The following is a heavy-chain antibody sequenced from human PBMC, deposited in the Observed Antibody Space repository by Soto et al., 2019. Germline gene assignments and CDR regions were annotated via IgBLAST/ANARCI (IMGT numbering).Heavy chain of an antibody. D-gene: IGHD3-3*01. J-gene: IGHJ4*02. CDR2: INPSGGST. Sequence: GASVKVSCKASGYTFTSYYMHWVRQAPGQGLEWMGIINPSGGSTSYAQKFKGRVTMTRDTSTSTVYMELSSLRSEDTAVYYCATHVLRFLEWPAPFDYWGQGTLVTVSS. V-gene: IGHV1-46*01. CDR1: GYTFTSYY. CDR3: ATHVLRFLEWPAPFDY.